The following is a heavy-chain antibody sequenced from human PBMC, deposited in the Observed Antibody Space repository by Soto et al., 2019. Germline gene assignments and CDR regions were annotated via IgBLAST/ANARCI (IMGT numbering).Heavy chain of an antibody. D-gene: IGHD3-22*01. J-gene: IGHJ3*02. CDR1: GFTFSSYS. Sequence: PGGSLRLSCAASGFTFSSYSMNWVRQAPGKGLEWVSSISSSSSYIYYADSVKGRFTISRDNAKNSLYLQMNSLRAEDTAVYYCARGRYYYDGAGPDAFDIWGQGTMVT. CDR2: ISSSSSYI. V-gene: IGHV3-21*01. CDR3: ARGRYYYDGAGPDAFDI.